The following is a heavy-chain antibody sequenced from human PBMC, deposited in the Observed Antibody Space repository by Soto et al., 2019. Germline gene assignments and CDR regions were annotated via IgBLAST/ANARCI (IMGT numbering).Heavy chain of an antibody. V-gene: IGHV4-4*02. CDR3: ARDFPSYGDYDPNYYYGMDV. J-gene: IGHJ6*02. CDR1: GGSISSSNW. D-gene: IGHD4-17*01. Sequence: PSETLSLTCAVSGGSISSSNWWSWVRQPPGKGLEWIGEIYHSGSTNYNPSLKSRVTISVDKSKNQFSLKLSSVTAADTAVYYCARDFPSYGDYDPNYYYGMDVWGQGTTVTVSS. CDR2: IYHSGST.